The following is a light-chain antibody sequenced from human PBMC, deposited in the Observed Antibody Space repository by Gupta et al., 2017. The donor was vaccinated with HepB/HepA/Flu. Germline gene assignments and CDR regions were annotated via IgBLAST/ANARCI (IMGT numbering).Light chain of an antibody. V-gene: IGKV3-11*01. CDR1: QSVSSY. CDR3: QQRSTWPIT. Sequence: EIVLTQSPATLSLSPGERATLSCRASQSVSSYLAWYQQKPGQAPRLLIYDTSNGATGIPARFSGSGXGTDFTLTXSSLEPEDFAVYYCQQRSTWPITFGXGTKVEIK. CDR2: DTS. J-gene: IGKJ4*01.